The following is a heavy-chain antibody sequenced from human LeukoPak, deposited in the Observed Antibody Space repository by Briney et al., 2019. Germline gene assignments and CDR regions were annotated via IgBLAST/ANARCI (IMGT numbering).Heavy chain of an antibody. CDR1: GFTFNSYS. CDR3: ARGFYGDYVPFDY. Sequence: GGSLRLSCAASGFTFNSYSMNWVRQAPGKGLEWVSYISSGSSTMYYADSVKGRFTISRDNAKNSLYLQMNSLRAEDTAVYYCARGFYGDYVPFDYWGQGTLVTVSS. CDR2: ISSGSSTM. D-gene: IGHD4-17*01. J-gene: IGHJ4*02. V-gene: IGHV3-48*04.